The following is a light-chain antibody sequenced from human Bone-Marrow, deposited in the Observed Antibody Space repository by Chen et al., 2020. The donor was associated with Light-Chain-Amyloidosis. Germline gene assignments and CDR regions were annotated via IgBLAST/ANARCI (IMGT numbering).Light chain of an antibody. J-gene: IGKJ1*01. CDR1: QSLLHSNGYNY. Sequence: DIVMTQSPLSLPVTPGEPASISCRSSQSLLHSNGYNYLDWYLQKPGQSPQLLIYLGSNRASGVPDRFSGSGSGTDFTLKISRREAEDVGVYYCMQALQTPRTFGQGTKVEIK. V-gene: IGKV2-28*01. CDR3: MQALQTPRT. CDR2: LGS.